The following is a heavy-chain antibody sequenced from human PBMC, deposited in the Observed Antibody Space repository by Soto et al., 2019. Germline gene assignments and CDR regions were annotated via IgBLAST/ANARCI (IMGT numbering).Heavy chain of an antibody. CDR3: ARENSGSYYYGMDV. D-gene: IGHD1-26*01. J-gene: IGHJ6*02. CDR2: IYYSGST. Sequence: SETLSLTCTVSGGSISSYYWTWIRQPPGKGLEWIGYIYYSGSTNYNPSLKSRVTISVDTSKNQFSLKLSSVTAADTAVYYCARENSGSYYYGMDVWGQGTTVTSP. V-gene: IGHV4-59*01. CDR1: GGSISSYY.